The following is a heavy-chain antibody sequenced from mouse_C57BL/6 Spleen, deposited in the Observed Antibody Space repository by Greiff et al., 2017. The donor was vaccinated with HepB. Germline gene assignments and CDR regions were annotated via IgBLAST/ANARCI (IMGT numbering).Heavy chain of an antibody. V-gene: IGHV5-12*01. J-gene: IGHJ4*01. CDR3: ARHDDGYYGAMDY. CDR2: ISNGGGST. Sequence: EVQRVESGGGLVQPGGSLKLSCAASGFTFSDYYMYWVRQTPEKRLEWVAYISNGGGSTYYPDTVKGRFTISRDNAKNTLYLQMSRLKSEDTAMYYCARHDDGYYGAMDYWGQGTSVTVSS. CDR1: GFTFSDYY. D-gene: IGHD2-3*01.